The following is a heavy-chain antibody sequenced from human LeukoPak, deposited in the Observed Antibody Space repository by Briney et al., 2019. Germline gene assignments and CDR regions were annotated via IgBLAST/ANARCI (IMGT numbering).Heavy chain of an antibody. CDR1: GHTLTELS. CDR3: ATAPPWGLWYFDY. V-gene: IGHV1-24*01. CDR2: FDPEDGET. J-gene: IGHJ4*02. Sequence: ASVRVSCKVSGHTLTELSMHWVRQAPGKGLEWMGGFDPEDGETIYAQKFQGRVTMTEDTSTDTAYMELSSLRSEDTAVHYCATAPPWGLWYFDYWGQGTLVTVSS. D-gene: IGHD3-16*01.